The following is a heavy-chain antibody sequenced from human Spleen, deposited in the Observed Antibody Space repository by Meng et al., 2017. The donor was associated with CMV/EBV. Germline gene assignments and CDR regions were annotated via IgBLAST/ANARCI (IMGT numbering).Heavy chain of an antibody. V-gene: IGHV4-4*02. CDR3: ATQESRDGHNPY. J-gene: IGHJ4*02. Sequence: QLQESGPGLVQPSETLSLTCTVSGGSISSSYWWTWVRQSPGKGLEWIGEMYHSGTTNYNPSLKSRVTISMGKSNNQLSLKLNSVTAADTAVYYCATQESRDGHNPYWGQGTLVTVSS. CDR2: MYHSGTT. D-gene: IGHD5-24*01. CDR1: GGSISSSYW.